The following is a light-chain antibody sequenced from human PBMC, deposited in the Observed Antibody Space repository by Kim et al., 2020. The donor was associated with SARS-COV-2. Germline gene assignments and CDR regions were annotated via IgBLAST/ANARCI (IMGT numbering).Light chain of an antibody. CDR3: GTWDSSLSAWV. V-gene: IGLV1-51*01. CDR1: SSNIGNNY. Sequence: GQKVTISCSGSSSNIGNNYVSWYQQLPGTAPKVFIYDNNQRPSEIPDRFSGSRSGTSATLGITGLQTGDEADYYCGTWDSSLSAWVFGGGTQLTVL. CDR2: DNN. J-gene: IGLJ3*02.